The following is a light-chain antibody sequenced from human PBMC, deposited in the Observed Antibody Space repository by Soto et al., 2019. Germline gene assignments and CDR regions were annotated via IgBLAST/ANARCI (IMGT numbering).Light chain of an antibody. CDR2: EVN. CDR1: SSDIGAYNY. J-gene: IGLJ1*01. Sequence: QSVLTQPASVSGSPGQSITISCTGRSSDIGAYNYVSWFQQHPGKAPKLMISEVNNRPSGVSNRFSGSKSGDTAYLTISGPPVDDEAEYFYFSFTTTSNHVFAIGTKLTVL. CDR3: FSFTTTSNHV. V-gene: IGLV2-14*01.